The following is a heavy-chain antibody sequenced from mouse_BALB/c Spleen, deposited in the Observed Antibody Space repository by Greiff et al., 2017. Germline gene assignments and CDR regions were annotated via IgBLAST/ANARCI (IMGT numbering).Heavy chain of an antibody. CDR1: GYTFTSYW. J-gene: IGHJ2*01. D-gene: IGHD2-4*01. CDR3: ARLITTVDD. CDR2: INPSTGYT. Sequence: VMLVESGAELAKPGASVKMSCKASGYTFTSYWMHWVKQRPGQGLEWIGYINPSTGYTEYNQKFKDKATLTADKSSSTAYMQLSSLTSEDSAVYYCARLITTVDDWGQGTTLTVSS. V-gene: IGHV1-7*01.